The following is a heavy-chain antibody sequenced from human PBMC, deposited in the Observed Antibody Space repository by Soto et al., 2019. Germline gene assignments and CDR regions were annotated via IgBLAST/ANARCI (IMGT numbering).Heavy chain of an antibody. CDR2: IYSGGST. J-gene: IGHJ6*03. Sequence: GGSLRLSCAASGFTVSSNYMSWVRQAPGKGLEWVSVIYSGGSTYYADSVKSRFTISRDNSKNKLYLQMNSLRAEDTAVYYCARVDSSSSLVYYYYYMDVWGKGTTVTVSS. V-gene: IGHV3-66*01. CDR1: GFTVSSNY. CDR3: ARVDSSSSLVYYYYYMDV. D-gene: IGHD6-6*01.